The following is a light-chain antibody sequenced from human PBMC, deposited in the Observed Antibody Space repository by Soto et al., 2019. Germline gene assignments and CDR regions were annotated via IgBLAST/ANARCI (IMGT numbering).Light chain of an antibody. CDR1: QSVGSD. Sequence: EIVMTQSPATLSVSPGERATLSCRASQSVGSDLAWYQQKPGQAPRLLIYDASNRATGIPARFSGSGSGTDFTLTISRLEPEDFAVYYCQQYGSSLWTFGQGTKVDIK. V-gene: IGKV3-20*01. CDR2: DAS. CDR3: QQYGSSLWT. J-gene: IGKJ1*01.